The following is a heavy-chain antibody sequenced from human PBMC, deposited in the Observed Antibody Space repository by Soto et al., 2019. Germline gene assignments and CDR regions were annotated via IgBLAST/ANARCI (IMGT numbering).Heavy chain of an antibody. V-gene: IGHV1-69*13. J-gene: IGHJ3*01. CDR1: GGTFSSFG. CDR3: AREGSGYNF. D-gene: IGHD5-12*01. Sequence: SVKFSCKTSGGTFSSFGISWVRQAPGQGLEWMGGIIPVFGRPNYAQRFRGRLTITADESTNTGYMELIDLRSEDTAVYYCAREGSGYNFWGQ. CDR2: IIPVFGRP.